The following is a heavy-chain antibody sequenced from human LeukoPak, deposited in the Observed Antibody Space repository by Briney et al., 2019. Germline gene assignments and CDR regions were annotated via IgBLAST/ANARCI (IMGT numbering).Heavy chain of an antibody. CDR2: INSDGSST. Sequence: GGSLRLSCAASGFTFISDWMHWVRQAPGKGLLWVSRINSDGSSTSYADSVKGRFTISRDNAKNTLYLQMNSLRAEDTAVYSCAKVSGRLNYFDYWGRGTLVTVSS. D-gene: IGHD6-19*01. V-gene: IGHV3-74*01. J-gene: IGHJ4*02. CDR3: AKVSGRLNYFDY. CDR1: GFTFISDW.